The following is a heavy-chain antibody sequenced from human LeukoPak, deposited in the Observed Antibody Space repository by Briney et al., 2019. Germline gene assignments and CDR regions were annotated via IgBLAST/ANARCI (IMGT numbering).Heavy chain of an antibody. CDR2: IYYSGST. CDR3: AREGWGTSVPQDVNWFDP. CDR1: GGSISSYY. V-gene: IGHV4-59*12. D-gene: IGHD2-2*01. Sequence: SETLSLTCTVSGGSISSYYWSWIRQPPGKGLEWIGYIYYSGSTNYNPSLKSRVTISVDTSKNQFSLKLSSVTAADTAVYYCAREGWGTSVPQDVNWFDPWGQGTLVTVSS. J-gene: IGHJ5*02.